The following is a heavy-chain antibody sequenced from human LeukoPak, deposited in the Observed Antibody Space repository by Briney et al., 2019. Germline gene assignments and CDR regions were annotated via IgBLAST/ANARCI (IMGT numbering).Heavy chain of an antibody. CDR2: ISGSGGST. J-gene: IGHJ4*02. CDR1: GYSFTSYW. V-gene: IGHV3-23*01. CDR3: EGTGKYYDSSGYGFRFDY. Sequence: GESLKISCKGSGYSFTSYWIGWVRQMPGKGLEWVSAISGSGGSTYYADSVKGRFTISRDNSKNTLYLQMNSLRAEDTAVYYCEGTGKYYDSSGYGFRFDYWGQGTLVTVSS. D-gene: IGHD3-22*01.